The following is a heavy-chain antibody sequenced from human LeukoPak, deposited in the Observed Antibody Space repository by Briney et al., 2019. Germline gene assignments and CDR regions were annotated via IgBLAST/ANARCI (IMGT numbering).Heavy chain of an antibody. CDR3: ARDCSGGSCYDY. Sequence: SVKVSCKASGGTFSSYAISWVRQAPGQGLEWMGGIIPIFGTANYAQKFQGRVTITADKSTSTAYMELSSLRSEDTAVYYCARDCSGGSCYDYWGQGTLVTVSS. V-gene: IGHV1-69*06. J-gene: IGHJ4*02. CDR1: GGTFSSYA. D-gene: IGHD2-15*01. CDR2: IIPIFGTA.